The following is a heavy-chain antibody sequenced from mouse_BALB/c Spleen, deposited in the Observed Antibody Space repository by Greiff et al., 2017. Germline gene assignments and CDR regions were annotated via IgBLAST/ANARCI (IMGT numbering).Heavy chain of an antibody. Sequence: EVQGVESGGGLVKPGGSLKLSCAASGFTFSSYTMSWVRQTPEKRLEWVATISSGGSYTYYPDSVKGRFTISRDNAKNTLYLQMSSLKSEDTAMYYCTREYGNYGSMDYWGQGTSVTVSS. D-gene: IGHD2-1*01. J-gene: IGHJ4*01. CDR3: TREYGNYGSMDY. CDR1: GFTFSSYT. V-gene: IGHV5-6-4*01. CDR2: ISSGGSYT.